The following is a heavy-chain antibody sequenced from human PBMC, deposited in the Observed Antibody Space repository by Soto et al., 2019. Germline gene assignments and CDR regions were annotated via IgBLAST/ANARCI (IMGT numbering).Heavy chain of an antibody. J-gene: IGHJ4*02. CDR3: ARDLNLQYYDSSGYPPVFGFDY. CDR2: IWYDGSNK. Sequence: QVQLVESGGGVVQPGRSLRLSCAASGFTFSSYGMHWVRQAPGKGLEWVAVIWYDGSNKYYADSVKGRFTISRDNSKNRQYLQMNSLREEDTAVYYCARDLNLQYYDSSGYPPVFGFDYWGQGTLVTVSS. V-gene: IGHV3-33*01. D-gene: IGHD3-22*01. CDR1: GFTFSSYG.